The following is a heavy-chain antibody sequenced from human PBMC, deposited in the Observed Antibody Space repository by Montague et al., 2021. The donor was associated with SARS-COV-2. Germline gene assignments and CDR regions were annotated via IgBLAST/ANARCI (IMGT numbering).Heavy chain of an antibody. CDR3: ARGRQHINMVVVVVTGGEYYFDX. CDR1: DGSFSDYS. CDR2: INHRGST. Sequence: SETLSLTCAVYDGSFSDYSWTWIRQPPGKGLEWIGEINHRGSTNYNPSLKSRVTISVDMSKNQFSLKMTSVTAADTAVYYCARGRQHINMVVVVVTGGEYYFDXWGQGTLVAVSS. D-gene: IGHD3-22*01. J-gene: IGHJ4*02. V-gene: IGHV4-34*01.